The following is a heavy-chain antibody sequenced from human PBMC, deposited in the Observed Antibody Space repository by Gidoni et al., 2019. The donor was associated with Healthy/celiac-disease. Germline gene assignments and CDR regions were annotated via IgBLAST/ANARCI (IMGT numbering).Heavy chain of an antibody. Sequence: QVQLQESGPGLVQPSATLSLTCAVSVYSLSSGYYWGWIRQPPGKGLEWIGSIYHSGSTYYNPSLKSRVNISVDTSKNQFYMKLSSVTAADTAVYYWAREGVSYNWNYVGYWGQGTLVTVSS. D-gene: IGHD1-20*01. CDR2: IYHSGST. V-gene: IGHV4-38-2*02. CDR1: VYSLSSGYY. CDR3: AREGVSYNWNYVGY. J-gene: IGHJ4*02.